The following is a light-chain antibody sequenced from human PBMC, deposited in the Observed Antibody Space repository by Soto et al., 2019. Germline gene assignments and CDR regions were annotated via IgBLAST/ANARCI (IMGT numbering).Light chain of an antibody. Sequence: QAVVTQPPSVSGAPGQRVTISCTGSSSNIGAGYDVHWYQQLPGTAPKLLIYGNSNRPSGVPDRFSGSKSGTSASLAITGLQDEDEADYYCQSYDSSLSAWVFGGGTKLTVL. CDR2: GNS. CDR3: QSYDSSLSAWV. J-gene: IGLJ3*02. V-gene: IGLV1-40*01. CDR1: SSNIGAGYD.